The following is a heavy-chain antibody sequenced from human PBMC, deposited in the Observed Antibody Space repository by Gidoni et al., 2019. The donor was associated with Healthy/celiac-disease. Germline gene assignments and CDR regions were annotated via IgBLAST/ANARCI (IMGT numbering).Heavy chain of an antibody. V-gene: IGHV2-70*01. D-gene: IGHD6-13*01. J-gene: IGHJ4*02. CDR2: IDWDDDK. CDR1: GFSLSTSGMC. CDR3: ARTATGSSWQYYFDY. Sequence: QVTLRESGPALVKPTQTLTLTCTFSGFSLSTSGMCVSWIRQPPGKALEWLALIDWDDDKYYSTSLKTRLTISKDTSKNQVVLTMTNMDPVDTATYYCARTATGSSWQYYFDYWGQGTLVTVSS.